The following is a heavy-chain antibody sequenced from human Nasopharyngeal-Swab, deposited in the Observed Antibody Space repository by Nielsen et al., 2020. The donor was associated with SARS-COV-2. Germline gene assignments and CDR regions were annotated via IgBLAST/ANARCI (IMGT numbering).Heavy chain of an antibody. V-gene: IGHV3-53*01. Sequence: GESLKISWAASGFTVSSNYMRWVRQAPGKGLEWVSVIYSGGSTYYAESVKGRFTISRDNSKNTLYLQMNSLRAEDTAVYYGARGGGDDYVWGSYNYYFDYWGQGTLVTVSS. D-gene: IGHD3-16*01. CDR2: IYSGGST. CDR1: GFTVSSNY. CDR3: ARGGGDDYVWGSYNYYFDY. J-gene: IGHJ4*02.